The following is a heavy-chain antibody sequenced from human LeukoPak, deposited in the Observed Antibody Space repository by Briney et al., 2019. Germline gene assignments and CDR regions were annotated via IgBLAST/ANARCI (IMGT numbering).Heavy chain of an antibody. CDR1: GGSISSYY. V-gene: IGHV4-59*01. Sequence: SETLSLTCTVSGGSISSYYWSWLRQPPGKGLEWIGYIYYSGSTNYNPSLTSRVTISVDTSKNQFSLKLSSVTAADTAVYYCTTLKLGTMVRGDRNWFDHWGQGTLVTVSS. CDR3: TTLKLGTMVRGDRNWFDH. D-gene: IGHD3-10*01. CDR2: IYYSGST. J-gene: IGHJ5*02.